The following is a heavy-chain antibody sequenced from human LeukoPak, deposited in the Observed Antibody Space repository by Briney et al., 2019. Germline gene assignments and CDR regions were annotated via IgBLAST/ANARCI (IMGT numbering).Heavy chain of an antibody. CDR3: TRGIVGATAPDY. D-gene: IGHD1-26*01. J-gene: IGHJ4*02. CDR2: IYSSGST. CDR1: GGSISSYK. Sequence: SETLSLTCTVSGGSISSYKWSWIRQPAGKGLEWIGRIYSSGSTNYNPSLKSRVAMSVDTSKNQFSPQLSSVAAADTAVYYCTRGIVGATAPDYWGQGTLVIVSS. V-gene: IGHV4-4*07.